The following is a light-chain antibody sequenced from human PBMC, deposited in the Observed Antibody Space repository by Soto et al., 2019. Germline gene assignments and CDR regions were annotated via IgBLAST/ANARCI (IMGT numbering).Light chain of an antibody. CDR2: DVS. CDR3: SSFTISRNTVI. V-gene: IGLV2-14*01. CDR1: SSDVGDYKY. Sequence: QSALTQPASVSGSPGQSITISCTGSSSDVGDYKYVSWYQQHPGKAPKLVIYDVSNRPSGISNRFSGSKSGNTASLTISGLQAEDEADYYCSSFTISRNTVIFGGGTKVTVL. J-gene: IGLJ2*01.